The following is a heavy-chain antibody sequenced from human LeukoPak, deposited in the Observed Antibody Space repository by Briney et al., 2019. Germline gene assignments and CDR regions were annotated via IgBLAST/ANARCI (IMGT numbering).Heavy chain of an antibody. CDR1: GFTFSSDG. J-gene: IGHJ4*02. Sequence: AGGSLRLSCAASGFTFSSDGMHWVRQAPGKGLECVAVIWYDGSNKYYADSVKGRFTISRDNSKNTLYLQMNSLRAEDTAVYYCARDFSRGARSSKVKYWGQGTLVTVSS. CDR2: IWYDGSNK. D-gene: IGHD6-13*01. V-gene: IGHV3-33*01. CDR3: ARDFSRGARSSKVKY.